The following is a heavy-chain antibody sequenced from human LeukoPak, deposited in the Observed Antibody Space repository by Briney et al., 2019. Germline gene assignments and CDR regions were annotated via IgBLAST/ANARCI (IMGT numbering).Heavy chain of an antibody. V-gene: IGHV3-33*06. Sequence: GRSLRLSCAASGFTFNHYAMHWVRQAPGKGLEWVAFIWYDGSNKYYADSVKGRFTVSRDNSKNTLYLQMNSLRAEDTAVYYCAKDERGYYDSSGFFGAIDYWGQGSLVSVSS. CDR3: AKDERGYYDSSGFFGAIDY. CDR1: GFTFNHYA. J-gene: IGHJ4*02. D-gene: IGHD3-22*01. CDR2: IWYDGSNK.